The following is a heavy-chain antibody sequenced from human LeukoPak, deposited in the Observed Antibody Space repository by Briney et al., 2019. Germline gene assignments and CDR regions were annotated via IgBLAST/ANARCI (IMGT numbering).Heavy chain of an antibody. D-gene: IGHD4-17*01. CDR1: GFTFSSYW. J-gene: IGHJ3*02. Sequence: GGSLRLSRAASGFTFSSYWMSWVRQAPGKGLECVANIKQDGSEKYSVDSVKGRFIISRDNAKNSLYLQMNSLRAEDTAVYYCARDGGGAHDYGDYEGAFDIWGQGTMVTVSS. CDR2: IKQDGSEK. V-gene: IGHV3-7*01. CDR3: ARDGGGAHDYGDYEGAFDI.